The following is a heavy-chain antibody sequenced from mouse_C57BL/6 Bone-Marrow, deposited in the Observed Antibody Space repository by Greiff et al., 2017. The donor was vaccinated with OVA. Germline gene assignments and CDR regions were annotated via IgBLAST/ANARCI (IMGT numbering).Heavy chain of an antibody. D-gene: IGHD2-5*01. CDR1: GYTFTDYE. J-gene: IGHJ2*01. V-gene: IGHV1-15*01. CDR3: TGKYYSNNVYFDD. CDR2: IDPETGGT. Sequence: QVQLQQSGAELVRPGASVTLSCKASGYTFTDYEMHWVKQTPVHGLEWIGAIDPETGGTAYNQKFKGKAILTADKSSSTAYMELRSLTSEDSAVYYCTGKYYSNNVYFDDWGQGTTLTVSS.